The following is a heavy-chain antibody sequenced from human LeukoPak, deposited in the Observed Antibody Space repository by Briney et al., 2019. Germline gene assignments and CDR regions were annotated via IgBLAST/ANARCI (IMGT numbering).Heavy chain of an antibody. CDR3: ARVLRYFDWLQDYYYYYYMDV. CDR2: IYYSGST. Sequence: SETLSLTCTVSGGSISSYYWSWIRQPPGKGLEWIGYIYYSGSTNYNPSLKSRVTISVDTSKNQFSLKLSSVTAADTAVYYCARVLRYFDWLQDYYYYYYMDVWGKGTTVTVSS. D-gene: IGHD3-9*01. J-gene: IGHJ6*03. V-gene: IGHV4-59*01. CDR1: GGSISSYY.